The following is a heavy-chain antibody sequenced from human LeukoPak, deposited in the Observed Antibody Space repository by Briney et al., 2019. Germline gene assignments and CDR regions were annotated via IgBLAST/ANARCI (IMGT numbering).Heavy chain of an antibody. CDR2: ISYDGSNK. D-gene: IGHD3-16*01. J-gene: IGHJ6*04. CDR1: GFTFSSYG. V-gene: IGHV3-30*18. Sequence: GGSLRLSCAASGFTFSSYGMHWVRQAPGKGLEWVAVISYDGSNKYYADSVKGRFTISRDHSKNTLYLQMNSLRAEDTAVYYCAKGGSNYYYYGMDVWGKGTTVTVSS. CDR3: AKGGSNYYYYGMDV.